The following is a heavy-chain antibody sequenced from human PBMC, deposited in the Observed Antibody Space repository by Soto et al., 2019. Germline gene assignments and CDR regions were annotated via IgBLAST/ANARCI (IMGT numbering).Heavy chain of an antibody. CDR2: ITPSDGSR. CDR1: GYTFTSYY. Sequence: QVQLVQSGAEVRKPGASVKVSCKASGYTFTSYYLHWVRQATGQGLEWMGMITPSDGSRTYAEEFHGRVTMTMDTSTSTGYLDMSSVRSEDKAVYYCARAHPRYIWGLMMYFDYWGQGTLVTVSS. J-gene: IGHJ4*02. D-gene: IGHD3-16*01. CDR3: ARAHPRYIWGLMMYFDY. V-gene: IGHV1-46*01.